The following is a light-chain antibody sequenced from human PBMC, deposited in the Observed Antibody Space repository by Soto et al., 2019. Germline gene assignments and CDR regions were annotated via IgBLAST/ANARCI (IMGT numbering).Light chain of an antibody. J-gene: IGLJ1*01. CDR2: EVS. CDR3: SSYTTSSNYV. V-gene: IGLV2-14*01. Sequence: SALTQPASVSGSTGQSITISCTGTSSDVGSYNFVSWYQQLPGKAPKLMIYEVSNRPSGVSNRFSGSKSGNTASLTISGLQAEDEADYYCSSYTTSSNYVFGSGTKVTVL. CDR1: SSDVGSYNF.